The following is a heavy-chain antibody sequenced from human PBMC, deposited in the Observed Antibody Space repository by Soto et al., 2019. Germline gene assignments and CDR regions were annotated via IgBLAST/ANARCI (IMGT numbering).Heavy chain of an antibody. CDR1: GFTFSSYA. CDR2: IMSKTDGGTT. Sequence: GGSLRLSCAASGFTFSSYAMHWVRQAPGKGLEWVGRIMSKTDGGTTDYAAPVKGRFTISRDDSKSTLYLQMNSLKTEDTAFYYCTTDSGMSPYSFDYWGQGTLVTVSS. V-gene: IGHV3-15*01. J-gene: IGHJ4*02. CDR3: TTDSGMSPYSFDY. D-gene: IGHD1-26*01.